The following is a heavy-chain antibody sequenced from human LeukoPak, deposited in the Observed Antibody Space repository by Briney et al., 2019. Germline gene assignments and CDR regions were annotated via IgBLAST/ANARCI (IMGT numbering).Heavy chain of an antibody. V-gene: IGHV3-7*01. D-gene: IGHD2-15*01. CDR2: IQHDVRGE. J-gene: IGHJ4*02. CDR3: AREAHGGGSRLDY. Sequence: TRRSLRPSCAASGFTFSAYWMSWVRQAAGKGLEWVANIQHDVRGEYYMDSVTGRFTFSRHNAKNSVYLQINSLRPEDTAVYYCAREAHGGGSRLDYWSQGSLVTV. CDR1: GFTFSAYW.